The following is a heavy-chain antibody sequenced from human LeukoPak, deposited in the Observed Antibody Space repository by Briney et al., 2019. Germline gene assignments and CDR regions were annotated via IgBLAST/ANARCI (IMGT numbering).Heavy chain of an antibody. D-gene: IGHD5-18*01. Sequence: GGSLRLSCTASGFTLGSHDMHWVRQIPGQGLEWVAAVSSGFHAFFADSVQGRFTVSREDARNSLYLQMNSLRAGDTAVYYYVREARGYHYTYFDYWGQGTLVTVSS. V-gene: IGHV3-13*01. CDR2: VSSGFHA. J-gene: IGHJ4*02. CDR1: GFTLGSHD. CDR3: VREARGYHYTYFDY.